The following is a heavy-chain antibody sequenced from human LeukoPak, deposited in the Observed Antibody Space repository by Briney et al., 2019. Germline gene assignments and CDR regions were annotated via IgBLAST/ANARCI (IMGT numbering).Heavy chain of an antibody. CDR3: ARDLHDYGDYNAFDI. CDR2: IFYSGGA. CDR1: GGSISSYY. J-gene: IGHJ3*02. Sequence: SETLSLTCTVSGGSISSYYWSWIRQPPGKGLEWIGYIFYSGGANYNPSLKSRVTISVDTSKNQFSLKLTSVTAADTAVYYCARDLHDYGDYNAFDIWGQGTMVTVSS. V-gene: IGHV4-59*01. D-gene: IGHD4-17*01.